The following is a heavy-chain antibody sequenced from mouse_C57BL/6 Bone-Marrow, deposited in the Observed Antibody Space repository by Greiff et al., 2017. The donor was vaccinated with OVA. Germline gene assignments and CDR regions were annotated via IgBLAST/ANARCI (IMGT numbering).Heavy chain of an antibody. J-gene: IGHJ2*01. D-gene: IGHD2-4*01. CDR3: ARSRIYYDYGDYFDY. CDR2: IYPGDGDT. V-gene: IGHV1-80*01. Sequence: QVQLKQSGAELVKPGASVKISCKASGYAFSSYWMNWVKQRPGKGLEWIGQIYPGDGDTNYNGKFKGKATLTADKSSSTAYMQLSSLTSEDSAVYFCARSRIYYDYGDYFDYWGQGTTLTVSS. CDR1: GYAFSSYW.